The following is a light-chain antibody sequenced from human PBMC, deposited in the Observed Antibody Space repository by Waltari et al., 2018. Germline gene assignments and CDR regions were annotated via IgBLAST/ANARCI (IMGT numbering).Light chain of an antibody. Sequence: QSVLTQPPSVSGTPGQRVTISCSGSSSNIGRDTVNWYRQLPGTAPKLLIYGTNQRPSGVPDRFSGFKSGTSASLAISGLQSDDEADYYCAAWDDSLRAWVFGGGTQLTVL. CDR1: SSNIGRDT. V-gene: IGLV1-44*01. J-gene: IGLJ3*02. CDR2: GTN. CDR3: AAWDDSLRAWV.